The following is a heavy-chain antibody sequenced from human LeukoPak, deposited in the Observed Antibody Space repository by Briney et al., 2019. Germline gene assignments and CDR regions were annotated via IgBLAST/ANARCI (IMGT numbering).Heavy chain of an antibody. CDR2: ISSSDANT. V-gene: IGHV3-23*01. CDR3: AIREPIGY. J-gene: IGHJ4*02. Sequence: SLRLSXXXSXXXFRNXAMYWVRQAPGKGLEWVSAISSSDANTYYADSVKGRFTISRDNSKNTLYLQMNSLRAEDTALYYCAIREPIGYWGQGTLVTVSS. D-gene: IGHD1-14*01. CDR1: XXXFRNXA.